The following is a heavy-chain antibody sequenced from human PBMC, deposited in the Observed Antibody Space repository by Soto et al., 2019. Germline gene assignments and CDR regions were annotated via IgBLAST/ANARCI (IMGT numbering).Heavy chain of an antibody. V-gene: IGHV3-48*01. CDR2: ISSSSSTI. CDR3: ARANYYGSPGDFDY. Sequence: EVQLVESGGGLVQPGGSLRLSCAASGFTFSSYSMNWVRQAPGKGLAWVSYISSSSSTIYYADSVKGRFTISRDNAKNSLYLKMNSLRAEDTAVYYCARANYYGSPGDFDYWGQGTLVTVSS. CDR1: GFTFSSYS. D-gene: IGHD3-10*01. J-gene: IGHJ4*02.